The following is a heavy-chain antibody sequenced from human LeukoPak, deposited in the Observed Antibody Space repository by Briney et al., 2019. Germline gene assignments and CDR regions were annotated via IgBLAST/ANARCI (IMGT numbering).Heavy chain of an antibody. D-gene: IGHD3-9*01. J-gene: IGHJ4*02. CDR1: GFTFSSYA. V-gene: IGHV3-7*01. CDR2: RKQDGSEK. Sequence: GGSLRLSCAASGFTFSSYAMSWVRQAPGKGLEWVANRKQDGSEKYYVDSVKGRFTISRDNAKNSLYLQMNSLRAEDTAVYYCARSHYSVYYDILTGYYKSPYDYWGQGTLVTVSS. CDR3: ARSHYSVYYDILTGYYKSPYDY.